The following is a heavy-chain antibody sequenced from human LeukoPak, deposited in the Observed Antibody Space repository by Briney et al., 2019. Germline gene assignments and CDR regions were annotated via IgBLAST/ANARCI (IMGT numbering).Heavy chain of an antibody. D-gene: IGHD3-10*01. CDR1: GYTFTVFY. Sequence: ASVKVSCKASGYTFTVFYMQWVRQAPGQGLEWMGWINPNSGGTHSAQKFQGRVTMTRDTSTSTAYMELRSLRSDDTAVYYCARDGHYGSGHVDYWGQGTLVTVSS. CDR2: INPNSGGT. J-gene: IGHJ4*02. CDR3: ARDGHYGSGHVDY. V-gene: IGHV1-2*02.